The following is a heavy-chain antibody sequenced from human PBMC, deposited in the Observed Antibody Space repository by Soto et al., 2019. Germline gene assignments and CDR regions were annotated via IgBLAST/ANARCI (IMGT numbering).Heavy chain of an antibody. CDR3: ARQDGMDV. CDR2: IYPGDSDT. J-gene: IGHJ6*02. Sequence: GESLKISCKGSGYNFNSYWIAWVRQMPGKGLEWMGIIYPGDSDTRYNPSLQGQVIISVDKSMSTAYLQWSSLKASDTAMYYCARQDGMDVWGQRTTVTVS. CDR1: GYNFNSYW. V-gene: IGHV5-51*01.